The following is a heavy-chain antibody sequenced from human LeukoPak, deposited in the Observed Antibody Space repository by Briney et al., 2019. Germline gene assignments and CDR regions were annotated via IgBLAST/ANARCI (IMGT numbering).Heavy chain of an antibody. J-gene: IGHJ4*02. CDR3: ARDPFRTDWVTAGRTVYQRPPVYFDY. Sequence: ASVKVSCKASGGTFSSYAISWVRQAPGQGLEWMGGIIPIFGTANYAQKFQGRVTITADESTSTAYMELSSLRFEDTAVYYCARDPFRTDWVTAGRTVYQRPPVYFDYWGQGTLVTVSS. CDR2: IIPIFGTA. V-gene: IGHV1-69*13. D-gene: IGHD2-2*01. CDR1: GGTFSSYA.